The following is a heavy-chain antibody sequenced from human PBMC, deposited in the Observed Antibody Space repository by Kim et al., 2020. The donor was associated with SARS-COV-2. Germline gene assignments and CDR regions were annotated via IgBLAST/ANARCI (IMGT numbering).Heavy chain of an antibody. J-gene: IGHJ4*02. Sequence: GGSLRLSCAASGFTFDDYAMHWVRQAPGKGLEWVSGISWNSGSIGYADSVKGRFTISRDNAKNSLYLQMNSLRAEDTALYYCAKDTRVAGLFDYWGQGTLVTVSS. CDR3: AKDTRVAGLFDY. CDR2: ISWNSGSI. V-gene: IGHV3-9*01. CDR1: GFTFDDYA. D-gene: IGHD6-19*01.